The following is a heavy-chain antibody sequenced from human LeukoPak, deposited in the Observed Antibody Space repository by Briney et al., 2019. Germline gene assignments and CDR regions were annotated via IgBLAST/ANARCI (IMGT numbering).Heavy chain of an antibody. D-gene: IGHD2-15*01. Sequence: GASVKVSCKVSGYTFTDYYMHWVQQAPGKGLEWMGLVDPEDGETIYAEKFQGRVTITADTSTDTAYMELSSLRSEDTAVYYCATVGYCSGGSCYHLNYWGQGTLVTVSS. V-gene: IGHV1-69-2*01. J-gene: IGHJ4*02. CDR2: VDPEDGET. CDR1: GYTFTDYY. CDR3: ATVGYCSGGSCYHLNY.